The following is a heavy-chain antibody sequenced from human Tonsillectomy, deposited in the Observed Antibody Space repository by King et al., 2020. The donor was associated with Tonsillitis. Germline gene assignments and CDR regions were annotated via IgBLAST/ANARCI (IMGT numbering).Heavy chain of an antibody. Sequence: VQLVESGGGVVQPGRSLRLSCAASGFIFSSYGMHWVRQAPGGGLEWVSFISYDGSDKNYGDSVKGRFAISRDNSKNTLFLQMSRLRPEETGVYYCAKFGVNDGFDIWGQGTMVTVSS. CDR1: GFIFSSYG. CDR3: AKFGVNDGFDI. CDR2: ISYDGSDK. D-gene: IGHD4-23*01. J-gene: IGHJ3*02. V-gene: IGHV3-30*18.